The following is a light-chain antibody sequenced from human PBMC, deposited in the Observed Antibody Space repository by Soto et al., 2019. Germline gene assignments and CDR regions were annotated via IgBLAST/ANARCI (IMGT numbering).Light chain of an antibody. Sequence: DIQLTQSPSFLSASVGDRVTITCRASQGIRSYAAWYQQKPGKAPNLLIYTASALQGGVPSRFSGSGSGTEFTLTISRLQPEDCAIYYCQQLSSYPITFGQGTRLEIK. J-gene: IGKJ5*01. CDR2: TAS. V-gene: IGKV1-9*01. CDR3: QQLSSYPIT. CDR1: QGIRSY.